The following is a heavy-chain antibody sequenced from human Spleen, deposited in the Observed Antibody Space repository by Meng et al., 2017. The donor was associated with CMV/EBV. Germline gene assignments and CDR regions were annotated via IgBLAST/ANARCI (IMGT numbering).Heavy chain of an antibody. Sequence: VQAREAGPGLGEPSETLSPPCTVSGGSISSYYWSWIRPPAGKGLEWIGRIYTSGSTNYNPSLKSRVTMSVDTSKNQFSLKLSSVTAADTAVYYCARDQDSSGWYGNFQHWGQGTLVTVST. D-gene: IGHD6-19*01. V-gene: IGHV4-4*07. CDR3: ARDQDSSGWYGNFQH. CDR1: GGSISSYY. CDR2: IYTSGST. J-gene: IGHJ1*01.